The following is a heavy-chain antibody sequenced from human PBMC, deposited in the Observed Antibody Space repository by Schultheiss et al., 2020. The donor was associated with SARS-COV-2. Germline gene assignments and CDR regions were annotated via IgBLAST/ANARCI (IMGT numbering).Heavy chain of an antibody. J-gene: IGHJ4*02. CDR2: ISSSGRTI. V-gene: IGHV3-48*03. CDR1: GFTFSSYE. CDR3: ASGRSAYSNHDY. D-gene: IGHD3-3*01. Sequence: GGSLRLSCAASGFTFSSYEMNWVRQAPGKGLEWVSYISSSGRTIYYADSLKGRFTISRDNSKNTLYLQMNSLRAEDTAVYYCASGRSAYSNHDYWGQGTLVTVSS.